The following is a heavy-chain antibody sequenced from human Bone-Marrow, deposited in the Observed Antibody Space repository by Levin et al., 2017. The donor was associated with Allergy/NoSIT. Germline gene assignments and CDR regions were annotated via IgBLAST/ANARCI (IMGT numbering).Heavy chain of an antibody. CDR3: ARYGAPYAFDV. Sequence: GGSLRLSCAASAFNFNTYWMGWVRQAPGRGLEWVAYIKPDGTIKHYLDSVLGRFTMSRDNAKDSVHLQMDSLRAEDTAIYYCARYGAPYAFDVWGQGTTVTVSS. CDR2: IKPDGTIK. D-gene: IGHD4-17*01. V-gene: IGHV3-7*01. CDR1: AFNFNTYW. J-gene: IGHJ6*02.